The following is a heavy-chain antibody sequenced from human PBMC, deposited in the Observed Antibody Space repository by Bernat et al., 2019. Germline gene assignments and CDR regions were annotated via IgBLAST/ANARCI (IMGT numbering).Heavy chain of an antibody. CDR2: ISSSSSYT. Sequence: QVQLVESGGGLVKPGGSLRLSCAASGFTFSDYYMSWIRQAPGKGLEWVSYISSSSSYTNYADSVKGRFTISRDNAKNSLYLQMNSLRAEDTAVYYCGRASGITEDYMDVWGKGTTVTVSS. CDR1: GFTFSDYY. V-gene: IGHV3-11*05. J-gene: IGHJ6*03. CDR3: GRASGITEDYMDV. D-gene: IGHD1-20*01.